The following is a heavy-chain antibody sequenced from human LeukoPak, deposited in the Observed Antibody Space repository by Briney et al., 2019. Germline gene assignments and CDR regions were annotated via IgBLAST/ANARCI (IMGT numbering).Heavy chain of an antibody. CDR2: IYYSGST. V-gene: IGHV4-59*01. D-gene: IGHD1-26*01. Sequence: PSETLSLTCSVSGGFISSYYCSWIRQPPGKGLEWIGYIYYSGSTNYNPSLKSRVTISVDTSKNQFSLKLSSVTAADTAVYYCASLATGIYSQLDYWGQGALVTVSS. J-gene: IGHJ4*02. CDR3: ASLATGIYSQLDY. CDR1: GGFISSYY.